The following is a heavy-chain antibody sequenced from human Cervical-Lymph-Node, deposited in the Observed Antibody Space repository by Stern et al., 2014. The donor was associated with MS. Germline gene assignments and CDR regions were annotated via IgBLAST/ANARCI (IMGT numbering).Heavy chain of an antibody. CDR1: GGTFSSYA. Sequence: VQLVESGAEVKKPGSSVKVSCKASGGTFSSYAISWVRQAPGQGLEWMGGIIPIFGTANYAQKFQGRVTITADESTSTAYMELSSLRSEDTAVYYCARRLSYCGGDCYSPPDYWGQGTLVTVSS. CDR3: ARRLSYCGGDCYSPPDY. V-gene: IGHV1-69*01. J-gene: IGHJ4*02. D-gene: IGHD2-21*02. CDR2: IIPIFGTA.